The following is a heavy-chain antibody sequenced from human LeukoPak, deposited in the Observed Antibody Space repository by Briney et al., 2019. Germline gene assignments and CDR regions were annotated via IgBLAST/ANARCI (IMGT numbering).Heavy chain of an antibody. J-gene: IGHJ6*03. CDR2: IKQEGSEK. D-gene: IGHD6-13*01. CDR3: AREPYSSSYYYYYVDV. Sequence: GGSLRLSCAASGFTFSSFWMTWVGQAPGKGLEWVANIKQEGSEKYYVDSVKGRFTISRDNAKNSLYLQMNTLRVEDTAVYYCAREPYSSSYYYYYVDVWGKGTTVTVSS. V-gene: IGHV3-7*01. CDR1: GFTFSSFW.